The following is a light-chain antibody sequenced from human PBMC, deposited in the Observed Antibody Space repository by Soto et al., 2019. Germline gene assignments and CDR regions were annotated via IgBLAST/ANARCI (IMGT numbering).Light chain of an antibody. Sequence: QSALTQPASVSGSPGQPITTSCTGPRSNVGGYNLVSWYQQHPGKAPKLMIYEVSKRPSGVSNRFSGSKSGNTASLTISGLQAEDEADYYCCSYAGSSTYVVFGGGTKLTVL. V-gene: IGLV2-23*02. J-gene: IGLJ2*01. CDR3: CSYAGSSTYVV. CDR2: EVS. CDR1: RSNVGGYNL.